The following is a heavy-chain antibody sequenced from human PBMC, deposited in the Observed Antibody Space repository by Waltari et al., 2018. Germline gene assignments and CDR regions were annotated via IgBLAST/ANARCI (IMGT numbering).Heavy chain of an antibody. CDR2: SHRSGKT. Sequence: QLQESGPGLVKPSGTLSLTCTVAGDSLSSSNWWCWVRQSPGTGLEWIGQSHRSGKTNYNPSLESRVTISMDTANNQYSLRVTSTTAADTAVYYCARDRGRGLYLDSWGQGTLVTVSP. CDR1: GDSLSSSNW. CDR3: ARDRGRGLYLDS. D-gene: IGHD2-15*01. J-gene: IGHJ4*02. V-gene: IGHV4-4*02.